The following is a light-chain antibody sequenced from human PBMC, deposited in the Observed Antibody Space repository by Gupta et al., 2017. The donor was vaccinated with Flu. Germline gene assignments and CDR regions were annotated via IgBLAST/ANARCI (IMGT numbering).Light chain of an antibody. Sequence: TCSGDILAKKYTRWLQQRPGRAPVLLIYKDSERPSGIPARFSGSSSGTTATLTIAGAQVEDEADYYCYSAADNIVVFGGGTKLTVL. V-gene: IGLV3-27*01. CDR2: KDS. J-gene: IGLJ2*01. CDR3: YSAADNIVV. CDR1: ILAKKY.